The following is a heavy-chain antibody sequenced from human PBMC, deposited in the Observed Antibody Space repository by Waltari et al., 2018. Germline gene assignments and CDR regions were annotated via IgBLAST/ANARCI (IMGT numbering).Heavy chain of an antibody. J-gene: IGHJ4*02. V-gene: IGHV4-4*02. Sequence: WWSGVPQSPQRGLEWIGQVRGNGKSNYNPSFASRVTISLDTSKNQFSLNLNFATAADTAMYYCARDRGRGLYLDTWGPGTPVTVSP. CDR3: ARDRGRGLYLDT. D-gene: IGHD1-26*01. CDR2: VRGNGKS. CDR1: W.